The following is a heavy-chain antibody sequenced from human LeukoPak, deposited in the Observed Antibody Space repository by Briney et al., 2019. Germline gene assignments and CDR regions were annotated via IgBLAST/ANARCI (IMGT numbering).Heavy chain of an antibody. J-gene: IGHJ6*03. CDR2: INPNSGGT. D-gene: IGHD3-10*01. Sequence: ASVKVSCKASGGTFSSYAISWVRQAPGQGLEWMGWINPNSGGTNYAQKFQGRVTMTRDTSISTAYVELSRLRSDDTAVYYCAARRYGSDYYYYYMDVWGKGTTVTVSS. CDR1: GGTFSSYA. CDR3: AARRYGSDYYYYYMDV. V-gene: IGHV1-2*02.